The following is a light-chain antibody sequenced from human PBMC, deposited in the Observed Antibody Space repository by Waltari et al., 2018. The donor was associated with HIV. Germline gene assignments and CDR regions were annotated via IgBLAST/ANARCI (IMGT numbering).Light chain of an antibody. CDR3: QQFYTTTWS. V-gene: IGKV4-1*01. J-gene: IGKJ1*01. Sequence: DIVVTQSPDSLAVSLGGRAAMNCKSTQSLLYSSNNKNYLAWYQKKPGQPPKLLIYWAPTRASGVPARFSGSGSGTNFTLTINGLQAEDVAIYYCQQFYTTTWSFGPGTRVEI. CDR2: WAP. CDR1: QSLLYSSNNKNY.